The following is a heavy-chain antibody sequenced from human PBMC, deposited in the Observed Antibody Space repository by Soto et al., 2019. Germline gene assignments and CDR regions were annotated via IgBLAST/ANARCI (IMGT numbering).Heavy chain of an antibody. CDR3: ARDRYYDFWSGYSYYYGMDV. CDR1: GYTFTSYG. Sequence: GASVKVSCKASGYTFTSYGISWVRQAPGQGLEWMGWISAYNGNTNYAQKLQGRVTMTTDTSTSTAYMELRSLRSDDTAVYYCARDRYYDFWSGYSYYYGMDVWGQGTTVTVSS. V-gene: IGHV1-18*01. CDR2: ISAYNGNT. J-gene: IGHJ6*02. D-gene: IGHD3-3*01.